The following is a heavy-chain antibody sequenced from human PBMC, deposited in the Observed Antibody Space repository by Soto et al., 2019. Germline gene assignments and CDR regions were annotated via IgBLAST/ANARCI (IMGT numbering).Heavy chain of an antibody. CDR2: IYHSGST. CDR1: GYSFTSGYS. Sequence: SETLSLTCAVSGYSFTSGYSWGWIRQSPGKGLEWIGSIYHSGSTYYNPSLRSRVTISGDTSKNQLSLKLSSVTAADTAVYYCHRVVTATWWFGPWGQGTLVTVSS. CDR3: HRVVTATWWFGP. V-gene: IGHV4-38-2*01. D-gene: IGHD2-15*01. J-gene: IGHJ5*02.